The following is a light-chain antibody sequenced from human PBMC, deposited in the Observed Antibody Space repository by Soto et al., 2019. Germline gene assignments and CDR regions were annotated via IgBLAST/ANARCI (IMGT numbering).Light chain of an antibody. CDR2: DVT. V-gene: IGLV2-14*01. Sequence: QAVVTQPASVSGSSGQSITISCIGTSSDVGGYNYVSWYQQYPGEAPKLMIYDVTNRPSGVSNRFSGSKSGNTASLTISGLQAEDEADYYCSSFTSSTTRGVFGGGTKLTVL. CDR1: SSDVGGYNY. CDR3: SSFTSSTTRGV. J-gene: IGLJ3*02.